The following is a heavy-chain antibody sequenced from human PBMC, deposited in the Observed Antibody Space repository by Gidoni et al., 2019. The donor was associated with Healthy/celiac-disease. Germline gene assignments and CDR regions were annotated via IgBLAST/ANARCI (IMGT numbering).Heavy chain of an antibody. CDR3: ARVYYDYIWGDFDY. J-gene: IGHJ4*02. Sequence: QVQLQQWGAGLLKPSETLSLTCAVYGGSFSGYYWSWIRQPPGKGLEWIGEINHSGSTNYNPSLKSRVTISVDPSKNQFSLKLSSVTAADTAVYYCARVYYDYIWGDFDYWGQGTLVTVSS. CDR2: INHSGST. V-gene: IGHV4-34*01. D-gene: IGHD3-16*01. CDR1: GGSFSGYY.